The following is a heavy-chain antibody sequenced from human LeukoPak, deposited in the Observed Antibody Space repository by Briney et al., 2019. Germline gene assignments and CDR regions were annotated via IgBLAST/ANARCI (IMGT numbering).Heavy chain of an antibody. V-gene: IGHV1-69*13. Sequence: GASVKVSCKASGGTFSSYAISWVRQAPGQGLEWMGGVIPIFGTANYAQKFQGRVTITADESTSTAYMDLSSLRSEDTAVYYCARDRDIVVVVAATGYSYAYSMDVWGQGTTVTVSS. D-gene: IGHD2-15*01. CDR2: VIPIFGTA. CDR3: ARDRDIVVVVAATGYSYAYSMDV. J-gene: IGHJ6*02. CDR1: GGTFSSYA.